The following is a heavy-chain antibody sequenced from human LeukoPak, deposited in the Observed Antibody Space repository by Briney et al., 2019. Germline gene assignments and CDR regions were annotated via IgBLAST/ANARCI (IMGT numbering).Heavy chain of an antibody. D-gene: IGHD3-10*01. V-gene: IGHV1-2*06. Sequence: ASVKVSCKASGYTFTGYYMHWVRQAPGQGLEWMGRINPNSGGTNYAQKFQGRVTMTRDTSISTAYMELSRLRSDDTAVYYCAKALWFGELLTVDYWGQGTLVTVSS. CDR3: AKALWFGELLTVDY. CDR2: INPNSGGT. J-gene: IGHJ4*02. CDR1: GYTFTGYY.